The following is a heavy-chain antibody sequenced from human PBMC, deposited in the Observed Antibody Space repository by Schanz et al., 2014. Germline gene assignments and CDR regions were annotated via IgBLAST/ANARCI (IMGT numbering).Heavy chain of an antibody. D-gene: IGHD5-18*01. V-gene: IGHV1-18*01. Sequence: QVQLVQSGAEVKKPGASVKVSCKASGYTFTSYGISWVRQAPGQGLEWMGWITAYNGDTNYALKLQGRVTMTTDTSTGTSYMELRGLRSDYTALYYCTRGGYSYALSAFDIWGQGTMVTVSS. CDR3: TRGGYSYALSAFDI. J-gene: IGHJ3*02. CDR2: ITAYNGDT. CDR1: GYTFTSYG.